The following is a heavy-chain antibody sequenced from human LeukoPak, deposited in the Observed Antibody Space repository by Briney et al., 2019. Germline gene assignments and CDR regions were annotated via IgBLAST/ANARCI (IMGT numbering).Heavy chain of an antibody. V-gene: IGHV3-23*01. D-gene: IGHD6-13*01. CDR3: AKDRRFASSWSLFDY. CDR2: ISGSGGSR. J-gene: IGHJ4*02. Sequence: GGSLRLSCAASGFTLSSYAMSWVRQAPGKGLEWVSGISGSGGSRYYADSVKGRFTISRDNSKNTLYLQMNSLRAEDTAVYYCAKDRRFASSWSLFDYWGQGTLVTVSS. CDR1: GFTLSSYA.